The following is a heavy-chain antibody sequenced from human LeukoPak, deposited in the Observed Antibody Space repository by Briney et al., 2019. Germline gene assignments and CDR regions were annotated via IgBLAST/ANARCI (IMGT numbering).Heavy chain of an antibody. D-gene: IGHD4-17*01. V-gene: IGHV3-30*04. J-gene: IGHJ4*02. CDR2: ISHDGSNK. CDR3: ARDPSGDYYFDY. CDR1: GFTFSSYA. Sequence: GRSLRLSCAASGFTFSSYAMHWVRQAPGKGLEWVAVISHDGSNKYYADSVKGRFTISRDNPKNMLYLQMGSLRPDDTAVYYCARDPSGDYYFDYWGQGTLVTVSS.